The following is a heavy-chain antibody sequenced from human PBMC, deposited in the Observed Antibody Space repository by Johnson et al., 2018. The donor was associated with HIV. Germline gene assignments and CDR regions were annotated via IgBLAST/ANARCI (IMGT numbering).Heavy chain of an antibody. CDR2: IYSGGST. CDR3: ARGSRYTYDNDDAHLLHAFDI. CDR1: SLTVVTFY. J-gene: IGHJ3*02. V-gene: IGHV3-53*04. D-gene: IGHD3-22*01. Sequence: VHLVAAGGSLPLIGGSPRLSCASSSLTVVTFYKSWVRQAPGKGLAWVSVIYSGGSTYYADSVKGRFTISRYNSKNTLYLQMNSLRAEDTAVYYCARGSRYTYDNDDAHLLHAFDIWGQGTVVTVSS.